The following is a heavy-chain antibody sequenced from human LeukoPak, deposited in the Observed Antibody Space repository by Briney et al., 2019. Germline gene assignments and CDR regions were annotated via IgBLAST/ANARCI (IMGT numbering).Heavy chain of an antibody. CDR2: ISYDGSNK. Sequence: GGSLRLSCAASGFTFSSYAMHWVRQAPGKGLEWVAVISYDGSNKYYADSVKGRFTISRDNSKNTLYLQMNSLRAEDTAVYYCARDRFEYSSSGDAFDIWGQGTMVTVSS. D-gene: IGHD6-6*01. J-gene: IGHJ3*02. CDR1: GFTFSSYA. V-gene: IGHV3-30-3*01. CDR3: ARDRFEYSSSGDAFDI.